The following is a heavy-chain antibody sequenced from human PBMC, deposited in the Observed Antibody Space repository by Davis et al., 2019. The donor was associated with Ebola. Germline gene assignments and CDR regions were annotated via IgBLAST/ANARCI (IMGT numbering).Heavy chain of an antibody. CDR3: AKDTSNVWFDV. CDR2: ISGSGGST. V-gene: IGHV3-23*01. CDR1: GFTFSSYA. D-gene: IGHD6-19*01. Sequence: GESLKISCAASGFTFSSYAMSWVRQAPGKGLEWVSAISGSGGSTYYADFVKGRFTISRDNSKNTLYLQMNSLRVEDTAIYYCAKDTSNVWFDVWGQGTMVTVSS. J-gene: IGHJ3*01.